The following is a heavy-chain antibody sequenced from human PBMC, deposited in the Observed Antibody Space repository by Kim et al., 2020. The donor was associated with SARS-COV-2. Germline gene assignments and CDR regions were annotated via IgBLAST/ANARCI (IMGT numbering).Heavy chain of an antibody. Sequence: SETLSLTCTVSGGSISSYYWSWIRQPPGKGLEWIGYIYYSGSTNYNPSLKSRVTISVDTSKNQFSLKLSSVTAADTAVYYCARNYYGSGSYYYYGMDVWGQGTTVTVSS. D-gene: IGHD3-10*01. CDR1: GGSISSYY. CDR3: ARNYYGSGSYYYYGMDV. J-gene: IGHJ6*02. CDR2: IYYSGST. V-gene: IGHV4-59*08.